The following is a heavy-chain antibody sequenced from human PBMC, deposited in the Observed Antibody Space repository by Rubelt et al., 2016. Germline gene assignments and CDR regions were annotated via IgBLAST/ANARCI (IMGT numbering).Heavy chain of an antibody. V-gene: IGHV1-3*01. CDR3: ARDEDY. J-gene: IGHJ4*02. CDR1: GYTFISYA. Sequence: QVQLVQSGAEVKKPGASVKVSCKASGYTFISYAIHWVRQAPGQSLEWVGWINAGNGDTKYSERFQDRLTLTRNTSASTTYLELSNLRSEDTAVYYCARDEDYWGQGTLVIVSS. CDR2: INAGNGDT.